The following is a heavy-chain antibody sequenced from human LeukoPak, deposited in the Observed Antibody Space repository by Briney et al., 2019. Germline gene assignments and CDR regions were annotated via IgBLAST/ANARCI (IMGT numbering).Heavy chain of an antibody. CDR3: AKISGGSDAFDI. Sequence: GGSLRLSCAASGFTFSSYAMSWVRQTPGKGLEWVSAISSSGGSTYYADSVKGRFIISRDNSKNTLYLEKNSLRAEDTAVYYCAKISGGSDAFDIWGPGTMVTVSS. CDR2: ISSSGGST. CDR1: GFTFSSYA. D-gene: IGHD1-26*01. J-gene: IGHJ3*02. V-gene: IGHV3-23*01.